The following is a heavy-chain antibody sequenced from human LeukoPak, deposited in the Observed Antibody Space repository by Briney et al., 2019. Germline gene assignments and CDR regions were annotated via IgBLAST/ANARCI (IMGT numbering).Heavy chain of an antibody. CDR3: ARDSDVHCSGGSCTIFDY. Sequence: RSGGSLRLSCVASGFTFSSYSMNWVRQAPGKGLEWVSSISSSSSYIYYSDSVKGRFTISRDNAKKSLYLQMNSLRAEDTAIYYCARDSDVHCSGGSCTIFDYWGQGTLVTVSS. CDR2: ISSSSSYI. D-gene: IGHD2-15*01. J-gene: IGHJ4*02. CDR1: GFTFSSYS. V-gene: IGHV3-21*01.